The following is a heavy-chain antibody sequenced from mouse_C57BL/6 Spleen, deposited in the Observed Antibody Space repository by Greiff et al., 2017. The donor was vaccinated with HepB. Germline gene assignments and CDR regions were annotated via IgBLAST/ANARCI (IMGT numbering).Heavy chain of an antibody. CDR2: ISSGGSYT. D-gene: IGHD1-1*01. Sequence: EVKLVESGGDLVKPGGSLKLSCAASGFTFSSYGMSWVRQTPDKRLEWVATISSGGSYTYYPDSVKGRFTISRDNAKNTLYLQMSSLKSEDTAMYYCASVYGSSYWYFDVWGTGTTVTVSS. J-gene: IGHJ1*03. CDR3: ASVYGSSYWYFDV. CDR1: GFTFSSYG. V-gene: IGHV5-6*02.